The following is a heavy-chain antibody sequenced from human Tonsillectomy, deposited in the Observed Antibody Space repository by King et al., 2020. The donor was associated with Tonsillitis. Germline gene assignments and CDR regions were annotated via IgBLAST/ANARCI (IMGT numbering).Heavy chain of an antibody. CDR2: ISSSSSYI. Sequence: VQLVESGGGLVKPGGSLRLSCAASGFTFSSYSMNWVRQAPGKGLEWVSFISSSSSYIQYADSVKGRFTISRDNAKNSLYLQMNSLIAEDTAVYYCARVGATVLYLYCMDVWGQGTTVTVSS. J-gene: IGHJ6*02. D-gene: IGHD1-26*01. CDR3: ARVGATVLYLYCMDV. CDR1: GFTFSSYS. V-gene: IGHV3-21*01.